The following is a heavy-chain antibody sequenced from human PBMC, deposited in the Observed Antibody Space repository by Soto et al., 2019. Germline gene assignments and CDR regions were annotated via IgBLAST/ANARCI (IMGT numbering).Heavy chain of an antibody. CDR2: IYYSGSS. D-gene: IGHD3-16*02. CDR3: ARGNILNASYPNFDS. CDR1: GGSLNSADYY. Sequence: PWETLSLTCTVSGGSLNSADYYWSWIRQPPGKGLEWIGYIYYSGSSYYNPSLKSRVSISEDTSKNQFSLKLTSVTAADTAVYYCARGNILNASYPNFDSWGQGTLVPVSS. V-gene: IGHV4-30-4*01. J-gene: IGHJ4*02.